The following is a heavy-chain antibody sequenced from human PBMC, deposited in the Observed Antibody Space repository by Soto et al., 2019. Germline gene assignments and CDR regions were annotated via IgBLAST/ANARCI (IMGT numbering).Heavy chain of an antibody. Sequence: VQLVESGGGLVQPGGSLRLSCAASGFTVSGYYMSWVRQAPGKGLEWVSVIYTGGSTQYADSVKGRFTVSRDNSKNTLNLQMNSLRVEDTAVYYCARGIGDVWGKGTTVTVSA. V-gene: IGHV3-66*01. CDR2: IYTGGST. CDR1: GFTVSGYY. CDR3: ARGIGDV. J-gene: IGHJ6*04.